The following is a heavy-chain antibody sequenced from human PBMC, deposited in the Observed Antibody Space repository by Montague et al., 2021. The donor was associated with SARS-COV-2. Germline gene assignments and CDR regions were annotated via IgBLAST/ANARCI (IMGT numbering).Heavy chain of an antibody. J-gene: IGHJ4*02. D-gene: IGHD5-18*01. CDR2: VDYSGNT. CDR1: GGPISGSSDY. Sequence: SETLSLTCTVTGGPISGSSDYWGWICQSPGKGLEWIASVDYSGNTYYSPPLKSRLTISVDTSKNQFSLKLNSVTAADTALYYCARREYSYGWGDWGQGTLVTVSS. V-gene: IGHV4-39*01. CDR3: ARREYSYGWGD.